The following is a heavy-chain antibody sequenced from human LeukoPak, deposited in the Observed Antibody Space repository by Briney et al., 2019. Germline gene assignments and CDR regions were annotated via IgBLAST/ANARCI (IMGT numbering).Heavy chain of an antibody. CDR2: ISSSSSTI. J-gene: IGHJ4*02. D-gene: IGHD3-10*01. V-gene: IGHV3-48*01. CDR3: ARAPNYYGSGSYYSRVDY. CDR1: GFTFSSYS. Sequence: GGSLRLSCAASGFTFSSYSMNWVRQAPGEGLEWVSYISSSSSTIYCADSVKGRFTISRDYAKNSLYLQMNSLRAEDTAVYYCARAPNYYGSGSYYSRVDYWGQGTLVTVSS.